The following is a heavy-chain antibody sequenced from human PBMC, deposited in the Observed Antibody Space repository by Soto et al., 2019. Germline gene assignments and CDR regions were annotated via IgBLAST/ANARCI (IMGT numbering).Heavy chain of an antibody. CDR1: GFSLSTSGVG. CDR2: IYWNDDK. Sequence: SGPTLVNPTQTLTLTCTFSGFSLSTSGVGVGWIREPPGKALEWLALIYWNDDKWYSPSLRSRLTITKDTSKNQVVLTMTNLDPVDTATYYCARSTTLIRGVRAYYFDFWGQGTLVTVS. CDR3: ARSTTLIRGVRAYYFDF. V-gene: IGHV2-5*01. J-gene: IGHJ4*02. D-gene: IGHD3-10*01.